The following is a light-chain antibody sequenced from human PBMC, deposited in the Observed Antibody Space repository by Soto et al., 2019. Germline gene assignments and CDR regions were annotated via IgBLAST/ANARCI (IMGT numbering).Light chain of an antibody. Sequence: EIVITQSPATLAESPGERAAVACRASQYIGSNLSWYQQKPGQAPRLLIYGASTRATGIPARFSGSGSGTEFTLTISSLQSEDFAVYYCEQYNNWPITFGQGTRLEIK. CDR2: GAS. J-gene: IGKJ5*01. CDR3: EQYNNWPIT. CDR1: QYIGSN. V-gene: IGKV3-15*01.